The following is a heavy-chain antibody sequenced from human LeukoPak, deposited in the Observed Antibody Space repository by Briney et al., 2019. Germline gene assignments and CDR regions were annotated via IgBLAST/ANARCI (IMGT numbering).Heavy chain of an antibody. V-gene: IGHV1-2*02. J-gene: IGHJ4*02. CDR2: INPNSGGT. CDR1: GYTFTGYY. Sequence: ASVKVSCKASGYTFTGYYMHWVRQAPGQGLEWMGWINPNSGGTNYAQKFQGRVTMTRDTSISTAYMELSRLRSDDTAVYYCATIPHFYSTPRYEQGYWGQGNLVTVSS. CDR3: ATIPHFYSTPRYEQGY. D-gene: IGHD3-3*02.